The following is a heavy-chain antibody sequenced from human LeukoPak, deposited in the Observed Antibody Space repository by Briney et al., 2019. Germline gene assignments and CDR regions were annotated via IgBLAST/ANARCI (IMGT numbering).Heavy chain of an antibody. J-gene: IGHJ4*02. Sequence: GGSLRLSCAASGFTFSSYAMSWVRQAPGKGLEWVSAISGSGGSTYYADSVKGRFTISRDNSKNTLYLQMNSLRAEDTAVHYCALPGYCSSTSCYGGFDYWGQGTLVTVSS. CDR2: ISGSGGST. CDR1: GFTFSSYA. D-gene: IGHD2-2*01. CDR3: ALPGYCSSTSCYGGFDY. V-gene: IGHV3-23*01.